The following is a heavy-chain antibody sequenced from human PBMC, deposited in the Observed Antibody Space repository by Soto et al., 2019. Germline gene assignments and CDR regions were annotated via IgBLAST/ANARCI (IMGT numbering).Heavy chain of an antibody. Sequence: GGSLRLSCAASGFTFSSYGMHWVRQAPGKGLEWVAVISYDGSNKYYADSVKGRFTISRDNSKNTLYLQMNSLRAEDTAVYYCAKDHLVGANYYFDYWGQGTLVTVSS. D-gene: IGHD1-26*01. V-gene: IGHV3-30*18. CDR3: AKDHLVGANYYFDY. CDR1: GFTFSSYG. CDR2: ISYDGSNK. J-gene: IGHJ4*02.